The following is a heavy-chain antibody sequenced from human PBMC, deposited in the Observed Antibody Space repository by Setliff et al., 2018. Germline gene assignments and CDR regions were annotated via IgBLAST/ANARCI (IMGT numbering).Heavy chain of an antibody. D-gene: IGHD6-13*01. CDR2: INPGGGSA. CDR1: GYSFTSYY. Sequence: ASVKVSCKASGYSFTSYYMYWVRQAPGQGLEWMGTINPGGGSASIVEQFQGRLTMTRXXXXXXXXXXXXXLRSDDTAVYYCARAGVAAAGRKGVFEYWGQGTLVTVSS. V-gene: IGHV1-46*01. J-gene: IGHJ4*02. CDR3: ARAGVAAAGRKGVFEY.